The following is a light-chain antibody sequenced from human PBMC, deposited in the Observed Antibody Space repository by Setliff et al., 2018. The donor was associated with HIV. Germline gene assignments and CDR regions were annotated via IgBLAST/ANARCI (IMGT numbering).Light chain of an antibody. Sequence: QSALTQPASVSGSPGQSITMSCTGNSSNVGKYDLVSWYRQYPGKAPQLTIYEVSKRPSGVSKRFSGSKSGRAASLTISGLQPDDEADYFCSSYAGSTSSDVFGSGTKVTVL. CDR2: EVS. CDR3: SSYAGSTSSDV. V-gene: IGLV2-23*02. CDR1: SSNVGKYDL. J-gene: IGLJ1*01.